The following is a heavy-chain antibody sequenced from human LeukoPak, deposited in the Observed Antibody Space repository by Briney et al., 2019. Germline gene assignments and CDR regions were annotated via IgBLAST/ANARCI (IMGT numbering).Heavy chain of an antibody. CDR3: ARGATISETGYFDF. V-gene: IGHV4-34*01. Sequence: SETLSLTCAVYGGSFSRFYWSWIRQSPGKGLEWIAEIDHRGDTNYNPSVKSRVTVSVDTSKNQFSLKVRSLSAADTAGYYCARGATISETGYFDFWGQGTLVTVSS. CDR2: IDHRGDT. J-gene: IGHJ4*03. D-gene: IGHD5-24*01. CDR1: GGSFSRFY.